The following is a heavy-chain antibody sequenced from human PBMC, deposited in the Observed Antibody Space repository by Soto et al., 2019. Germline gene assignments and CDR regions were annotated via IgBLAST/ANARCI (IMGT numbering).Heavy chain of an antibody. CDR1: GFTFDDYP. CDR3: AKEFQTHYYYVAV. CDR2: VSSTSGTM. J-gene: IGHJ6*03. V-gene: IGHV3-9*01. Sequence: EVQLVESGGGLVQPGRSLRLSCAASGFTFDDYPMHWVRQAPGKGLEWVSGVSSTSGTMGYADSVRGRFTISRDNAKNALFLQMNTLRAYGTSVYGCAKEFQTHYYYVAVWGIVTTVTVSS.